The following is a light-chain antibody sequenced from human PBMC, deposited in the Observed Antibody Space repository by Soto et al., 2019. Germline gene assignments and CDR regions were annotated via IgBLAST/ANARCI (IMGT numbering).Light chain of an antibody. CDR2: EAS. V-gene: IGKV1-5*01. J-gene: IGKJ5*01. CDR1: QSISRW. CDR3: QQFNSYPIT. Sequence: DLPMTQSPATLSASVGAIVTITCRASQSISRWLTWHQQKPGRAPKLLIYEASNLESGVPSRFSGSGSGTEFTLTIGGLQPDDFATYYCQQFNSYPITFGQGTRLEIK.